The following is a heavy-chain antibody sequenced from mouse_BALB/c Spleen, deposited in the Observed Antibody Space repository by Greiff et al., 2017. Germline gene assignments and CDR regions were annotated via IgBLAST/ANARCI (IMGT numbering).Heavy chain of an antibody. V-gene: IGHV2-9*02. Sequence: QVQLKESGPGLVAPSQSLSITCTVSGFSLTSYGVHWVRQPPGKGLEWLGVIWAGGSTNYNSALMSRLSISKDNSKSQVFLKMNSLQTDDTAMYYCARDNYGLFYAMDYWGQGTSVTVSS. D-gene: IGHD1-2*01. CDR2: IWAGGST. CDR1: GFSLTSYG. CDR3: ARDNYGLFYAMDY. J-gene: IGHJ4*01.